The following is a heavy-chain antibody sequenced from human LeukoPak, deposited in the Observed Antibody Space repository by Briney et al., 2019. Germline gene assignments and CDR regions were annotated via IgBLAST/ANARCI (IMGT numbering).Heavy chain of an antibody. J-gene: IGHJ3*02. D-gene: IGHD5-24*01. V-gene: IGHV3-23*01. CDR1: GFTFSSYA. CDR2: ISGSGGST. Sequence: GGSLRLSCAPSGFTFSSYAMSWVRQAPGKGLEWVSAISGSGGSTYYADSVKGRFTISRDNSKNTLYLQMNSLRAEDTAVYYCAKDSIPGGDNPRPDAFDIWGQGTMVTVSS. CDR3: AKDSIPGGDNPRPDAFDI.